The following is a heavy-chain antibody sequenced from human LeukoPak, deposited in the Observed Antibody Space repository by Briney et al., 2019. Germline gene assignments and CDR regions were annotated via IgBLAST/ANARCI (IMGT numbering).Heavy chain of an antibody. CDR3: ARDVWDAVVPAAIWFDP. D-gene: IGHD2-2*01. J-gene: IGHJ5*02. Sequence: SETLSLTCTVSGGSISSHYWSWIRQPPGKGLEWIGYTYYSGSTNYNPSLKSRVTISVNTSKNQFSLKLSSVTAADTAVYYCARDVWDAVVPAAIWFDPWGQGTLVTVSS. CDR1: GGSISSHY. CDR2: TYYSGST. V-gene: IGHV4-59*11.